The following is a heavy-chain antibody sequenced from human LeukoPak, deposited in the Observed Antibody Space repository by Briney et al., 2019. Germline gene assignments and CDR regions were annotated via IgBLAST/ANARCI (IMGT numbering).Heavy chain of an antibody. V-gene: IGHV4-34*01. CDR1: GGSFSGYY. CDR3: VRPRIAAAGTFNWFDP. CDR2: INHSGST. Sequence: SETLSLTCAVYGGSFSGYYWSWIRQPPGKGLEWIGEINHSGSTNYNPSLKSRVTILVDTSKNQFSLKLSSVTAADTAVYYCVRPRIAAAGTFNWFDPWGQGTLVTVSS. J-gene: IGHJ5*02. D-gene: IGHD6-13*01.